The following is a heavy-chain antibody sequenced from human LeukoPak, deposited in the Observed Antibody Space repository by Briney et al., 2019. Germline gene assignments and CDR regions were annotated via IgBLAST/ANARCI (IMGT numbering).Heavy chain of an antibody. CDR2: MNPNSGNT. CDR3: ARGGGIAVAHPYNWFDP. V-gene: IGHV1-8*01. Sequence: ASVKVSCTASGYTFTSYDINWVRQATGQGLEWMGWMNPNSGNTGYAQKFQGRVTMTRNTSISTAYMELSSLRSEDTAVYYCARGGGIAVAHPYNWFDPWGQGTLVTVSS. CDR1: GYTFTSYD. J-gene: IGHJ5*02. D-gene: IGHD6-19*01.